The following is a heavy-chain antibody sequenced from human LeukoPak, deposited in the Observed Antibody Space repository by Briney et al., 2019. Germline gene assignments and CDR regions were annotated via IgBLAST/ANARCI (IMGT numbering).Heavy chain of an antibody. CDR2: IRSNWGST. CDR3: ARDSGGRELLMGNWFDP. CDR1: GFTFSSYA. V-gene: IGHV3-64*01. D-gene: IGHD3-10*01. Sequence: PGGSLRLSCAASGFTFSSYAMHGVRQARGKGLEYVSAIRSNWGSTYYANSVKGRFTISRDNSKNTLYLQMGSLRAEDMAVYYCARDSGGRELLMGNWFDPWGQGTLVTVSS. J-gene: IGHJ5*02.